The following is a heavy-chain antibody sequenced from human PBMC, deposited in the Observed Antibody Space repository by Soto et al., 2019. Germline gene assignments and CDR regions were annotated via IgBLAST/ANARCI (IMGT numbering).Heavy chain of an antibody. Sequence: SETLSLTCTVSGGSISSYYWNWIRQPPGKGLEWIGYIYYSGSTNYNPSLKRRVTISVDTSKNQFSLTLSSLTAADTAVYYCAVGMTRTTDIIWFDPWGQGTLVTVSS. D-gene: IGHD1-20*01. CDR2: IYYSGST. CDR3: AVGMTRTTDIIWFDP. J-gene: IGHJ5*01. CDR1: GGSISSYY. V-gene: IGHV4-59*08.